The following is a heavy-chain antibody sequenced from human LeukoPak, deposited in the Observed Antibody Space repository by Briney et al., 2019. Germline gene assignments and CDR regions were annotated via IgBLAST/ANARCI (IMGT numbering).Heavy chain of an antibody. D-gene: IGHD3-22*01. CDR2: ISYDGSNK. CDR1: VFIFSSYA. V-gene: IGHV3-30-3*01. CDR3: ARDPWYYYDSSGYGDYYGMDV. Sequence: GGSLRLSCAASVFIFSSYAMHWVRQAPGKGLEWVAVISYDGSNKYYADSVKGRFTISRDNSKNTLYLQMNSLRAEDTAVYYCARDPWYYYDSSGYGDYYGMDVWGQGTTVTVSS. J-gene: IGHJ6*02.